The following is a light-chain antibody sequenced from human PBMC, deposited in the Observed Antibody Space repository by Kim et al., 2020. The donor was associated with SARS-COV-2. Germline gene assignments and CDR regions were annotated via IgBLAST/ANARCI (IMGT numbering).Light chain of an antibody. CDR2: GDT. Sequence: QGVTISCTGGSSNIGADSDLHWYQHLPGTAPKLLIFGDTTRASGVPGRFSGSKSGTSASLAITGLQAEDEGDYYCHSYDSGLTGYVFGSGTKVTVL. J-gene: IGLJ1*01. CDR3: HSYDSGLTGYV. V-gene: IGLV1-40*01. CDR1: SSNIGADSD.